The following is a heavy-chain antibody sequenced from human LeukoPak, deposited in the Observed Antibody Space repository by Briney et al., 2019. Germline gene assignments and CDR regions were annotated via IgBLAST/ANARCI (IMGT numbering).Heavy chain of an antibody. CDR3: ARGLTGSMVY. D-gene: IGHD1-20*01. V-gene: IGHV3-21*01. CDR2: ISSSSSYI. J-gene: IGHJ4*02. CDR1: GFTFSSYS. Sequence: GGSLRLSCAASGFTFSSYSMNWVRQAPGKGLEWVSSISSSSSYIYYADSVKGRLTISRDNGKNSLYLQMNSLRAEDTVVYYCARGLTGSMVYCGQGTLVTVSS.